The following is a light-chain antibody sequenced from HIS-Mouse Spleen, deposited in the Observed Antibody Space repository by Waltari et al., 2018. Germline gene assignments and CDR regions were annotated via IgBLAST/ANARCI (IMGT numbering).Light chain of an antibody. Sequence: IRMTQSPSSLSASTGDRVTITCRASQGISSYLAWYQQKPGKVPKLLIYAASTLQSGVPSRFSGSGSGTDFTLTISCLQSEDFATCYCQQYYSYPPWTFGQGTKVEIK. CDR2: AAS. CDR3: QQYYSYPPWT. CDR1: QGISSY. V-gene: IGKV1-8*01. J-gene: IGKJ1*01.